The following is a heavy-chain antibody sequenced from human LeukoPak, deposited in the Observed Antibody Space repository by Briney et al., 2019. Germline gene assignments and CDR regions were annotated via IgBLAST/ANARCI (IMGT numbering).Heavy chain of an antibody. CDR3: ARVSTTYYDFGSGYFTFDY. CDR2: ISAYNGNT. D-gene: IGHD3-3*01. V-gene: IGHV1-18*01. Sequence: ASVKVSCKASGYTFTSYGISWVRQAPGQGLEWMGWISAYNGNTNYAQKLQGRVTMTTDTSTSTAYMELRSLRSDDTAVYYCARVSTTYYDFGSGYFTFDYWGQGTLVTVSS. J-gene: IGHJ4*02. CDR1: GYTFTSYG.